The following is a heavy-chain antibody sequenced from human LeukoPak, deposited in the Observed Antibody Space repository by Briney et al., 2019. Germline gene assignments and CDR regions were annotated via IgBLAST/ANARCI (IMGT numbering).Heavy chain of an antibody. Sequence: PSETLSLTCAIYVGSFSGYYWGWIRQPPGKGLGWIGEINQSESTNYNPSRKSRVTISVDTSKNQFSLTLSSVTAADTAVYYCARSRGGSYYYYYYYGMDVWGQGTTVTVSS. CDR1: VGSFSGYY. V-gene: IGHV4-34*01. CDR3: ARSRGGSYYYYYYYGMDV. CDR2: INQSEST. J-gene: IGHJ6*02. D-gene: IGHD1-26*01.